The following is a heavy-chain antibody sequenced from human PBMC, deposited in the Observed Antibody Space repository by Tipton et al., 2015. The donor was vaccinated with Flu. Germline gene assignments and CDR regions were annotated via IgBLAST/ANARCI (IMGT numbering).Heavy chain of an antibody. CDR3: ARHGSAGYSSSWYHWGFDY. J-gene: IGHJ4*02. V-gene: IGHV4-59*08. CDR2: IYYSGST. Sequence: TLSLTCTVSGGSISSYYWSWIRQPPGKGLEWIGYIYYSGSTNYNPSLKSRVTISVDTSKNQFSLKLSSVTAADTAVYYCARHGSAGYSSSWYHWGFDYWGQGTLVTVSS. D-gene: IGHD6-13*01. CDR1: GGSISSYY.